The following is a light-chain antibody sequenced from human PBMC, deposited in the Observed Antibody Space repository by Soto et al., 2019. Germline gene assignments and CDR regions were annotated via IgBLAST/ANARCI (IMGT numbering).Light chain of an antibody. J-gene: IGLJ1*01. CDR2: GVT. CDR3: CTYATGGTYV. V-gene: IGLV2-23*02. CDR1: HSDVGRFNL. Sequence: QSALTQPASVSGSPGQSITISCTGTHSDVGRFNLVSWYQHHPQKAPKLIIFGVTERPSGISNRFSASKYGNTASLTIFAPQAEDEADYYCCTYATGGTYVLGIGTKVPAL.